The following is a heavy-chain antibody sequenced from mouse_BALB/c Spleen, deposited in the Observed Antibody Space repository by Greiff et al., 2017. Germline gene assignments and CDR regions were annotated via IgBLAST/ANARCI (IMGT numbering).Heavy chain of an antibody. CDR1: GYTFTSYW. Sequence: QVQLQQSGAELAKPGASVKMSCKASGYTFTSYWMHWVKQRPGQGLEWIGYINPSTGYTEYNQKFKDKATLTADKSSSTAYMQLSSLTSEDSAVYYCARTWGHFDYWGQGTTLTVSS. J-gene: IGHJ2*01. V-gene: IGHV1-7*01. CDR3: ARTWGHFDY. CDR2: INPSTGYT.